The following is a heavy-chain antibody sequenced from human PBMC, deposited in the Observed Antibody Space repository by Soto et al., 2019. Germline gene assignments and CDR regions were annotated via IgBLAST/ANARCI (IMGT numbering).Heavy chain of an antibody. D-gene: IGHD3-22*01. CDR3: ARGGGYYYDSSGYFFSAKRVYYYGMDV. Sequence: SETLSLTCAVYGRSFSGYYWSWIRQPPGKGLEWIGEINHSGSTNYNPSLKSRVTISVDTSKNQFSLKLSSVTAADTAVYYCARGGGYYYDSSGYFFSAKRVYYYGMDVWGQGTTVTVSS. CDR1: GRSFSGYY. J-gene: IGHJ6*02. V-gene: IGHV4-34*01. CDR2: INHSGST.